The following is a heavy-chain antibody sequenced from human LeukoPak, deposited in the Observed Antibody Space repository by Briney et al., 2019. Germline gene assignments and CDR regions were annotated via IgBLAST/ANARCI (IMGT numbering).Heavy chain of an antibody. Sequence: SQTLSLTCTVSGASISSGGYYWSWIRQLPGKGLEWIGYIYHSGSTTYNPSLKSRVSISVDTSETQFSLILSSVTAADTAVYYCARVGYLDVWCDPWGQGTLVTVSS. CDR1: GASISSGGYY. J-gene: IGHJ5*02. D-gene: IGHD3-22*01. CDR3: ARVGYLDVWCDP. CDR2: IYHSGST. V-gene: IGHV4-31*03.